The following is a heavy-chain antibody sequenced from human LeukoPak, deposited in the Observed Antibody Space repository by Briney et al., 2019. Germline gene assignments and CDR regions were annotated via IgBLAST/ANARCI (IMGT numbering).Heavy chain of an antibody. CDR2: IYYSGST. V-gene: IGHV4-59*01. Sequence: SETLSLTCTVSGGSISSYYWSWIRQPPGKGLEWIGYIYYSGSTNYNPSLKSRVTISVDTSKNQFSLKLSSVTAADTAVYYCARDQVWYRSTSEQGGQGAYEDAFDIWGQGTMVTVSS. D-gene: IGHD2-2*01. CDR3: ARDQVWYRSTSEQGGQGAYEDAFDI. J-gene: IGHJ3*02. CDR1: GGSISSYY.